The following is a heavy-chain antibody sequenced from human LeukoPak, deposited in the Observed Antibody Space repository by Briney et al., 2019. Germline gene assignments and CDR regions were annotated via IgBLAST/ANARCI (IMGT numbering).Heavy chain of an antibody. CDR2: ISGSGGST. J-gene: IGHJ5*02. V-gene: IGHV3-23*01. Sequence: GGSLRLSCAASGFTFSSYAMSWVRQAPGKGLEWVSAISGSGGSTSYAQKFQGRVTMTRDTSTSTVYMELSSLRSEDTAVYYCARSYYYGSGPFDPWGQGTLVTVSS. CDR3: ARSYYYGSGPFDP. D-gene: IGHD3-10*01. CDR1: GFTFSSYA.